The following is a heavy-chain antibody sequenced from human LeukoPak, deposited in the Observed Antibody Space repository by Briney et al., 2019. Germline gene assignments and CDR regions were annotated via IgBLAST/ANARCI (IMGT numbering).Heavy chain of an antibody. V-gene: IGHV3-72*01. Sequence: GGSLRLSCAASGFTSSDHYMDWVRQAPGKGLEWIGRIRNKANSYTTEYVASVKGRFTISRDDSKNSLYLQMNSLRAGDTAVYYCARAGYSSTWYSRYFDLWGRGTLVTVSS. CDR3: ARAGYSSTWYSRYFDL. J-gene: IGHJ2*01. CDR1: GFTSSDHY. CDR2: IRNKANSYTT. D-gene: IGHD6-13*01.